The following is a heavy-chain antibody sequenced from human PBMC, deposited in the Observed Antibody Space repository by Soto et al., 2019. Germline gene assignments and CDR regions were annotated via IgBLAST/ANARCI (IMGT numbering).Heavy chain of an antibody. J-gene: IGHJ4*02. CDR1: GGSISSGGYY. V-gene: IGHV4-31*03. D-gene: IGHD5-18*01. Sequence: PSETQSLTCTVSGGSISSGGYYWSWIRQHPGKGLEWIGYIYSSGSTYYDPSLKSRVTISVDTSKNQFALKLRSVTAADTAVYYCASGGYSYGLDYWGKGTLVTVSS. CDR2: IYSSGST. CDR3: ASGGYSYGLDY.